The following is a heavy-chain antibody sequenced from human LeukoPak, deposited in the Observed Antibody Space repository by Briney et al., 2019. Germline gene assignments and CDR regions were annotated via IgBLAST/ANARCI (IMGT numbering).Heavy chain of an antibody. CDR3: AKLTTVDTAMVSYN. D-gene: IGHD5-18*01. CDR1: GFTFSNYA. J-gene: IGHJ4*02. V-gene: IGHV3-23*01. Sequence: GGSLRLSCAASGFTFSNYAMSWVRQAPGKGLEWASAITDSGYSTYYADSVKGRFAISRDNSKSTLYLQMNSLRAEDTAVYYCAKLTTVDTAMVSYNWGQGTLVTVSS. CDR2: ITDSGYST.